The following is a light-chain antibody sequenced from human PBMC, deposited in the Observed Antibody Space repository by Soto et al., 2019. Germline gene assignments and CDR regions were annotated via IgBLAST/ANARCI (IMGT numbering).Light chain of an antibody. Sequence: QSVLTQPASVSGSPGQSITISCTGTSSDVGGYNYVSWYQQHPGKAPKLMIYEVSNRPSGVSNRFSGSKSGNTASLTSSGLQAEDEADYYCSSYTSSRTPENVVFGGGTKLTVL. CDR2: EVS. CDR1: SSDVGGYNY. V-gene: IGLV2-14*01. CDR3: SSYTSSRTPENVV. J-gene: IGLJ2*01.